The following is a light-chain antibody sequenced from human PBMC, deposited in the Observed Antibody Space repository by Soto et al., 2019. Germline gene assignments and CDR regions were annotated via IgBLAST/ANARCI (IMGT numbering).Light chain of an antibody. Sequence: EIVLTQSPGTLSLSPGERATLSCRASQSVSSSNLAWYQQKPGQAPRLLMYGVSSRATGIPDRFSGSGSGTDFTLTISRLEPEDFAVYYCQQYGSSPPWTLGQGTKVEIK. CDR1: QSVSSSN. V-gene: IGKV3-20*01. CDR3: QQYGSSPPWT. CDR2: GVS. J-gene: IGKJ1*01.